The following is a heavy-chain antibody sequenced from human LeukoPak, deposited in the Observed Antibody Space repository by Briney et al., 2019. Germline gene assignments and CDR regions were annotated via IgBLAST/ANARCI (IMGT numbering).Heavy chain of an antibody. V-gene: IGHV4-34*01. D-gene: IGHD4-11*01. J-gene: IGHJ5*02. CDR1: GGSFSDYY. Sequence: SETLSLTCAVYGGSFSDYYWSWIRQPPGKGLEWIGEINHSGSTNYNPSLKSQVTISVDTSKKQFSLKLSSVTAADSAVYYCARRTVTTRGGNWFDPWGQGTLVTVSS. CDR2: INHSGST. CDR3: ARRTVTTRGGNWFDP.